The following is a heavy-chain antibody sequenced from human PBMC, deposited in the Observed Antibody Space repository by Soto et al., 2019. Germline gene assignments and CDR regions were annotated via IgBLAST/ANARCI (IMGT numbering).Heavy chain of an antibody. CDR3: ARLSHYYDILTGPFDY. CDR2: INPNSGGT. CDR1: GYTFTGYY. Sequence: ASLKVSCKASGYTFTGYYMHWVRQAPGQGLEWMGWINPNSGGTNYAQKFQGWVTMTRDTSISTAYMELSRLRSDDTAVYYCARLSHYYDILTGPFDYWGQGTLVTVSS. J-gene: IGHJ4*02. V-gene: IGHV1-2*04. D-gene: IGHD3-9*01.